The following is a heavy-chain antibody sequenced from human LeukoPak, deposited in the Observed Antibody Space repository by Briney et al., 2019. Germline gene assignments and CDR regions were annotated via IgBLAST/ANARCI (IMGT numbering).Heavy chain of an antibody. Sequence: SGPTLVNPTQALTLTCTFSGFSLSTSGLGMGLNRQPPVKALEWLALIYWDDDKRYSPSLKSRLTITKDTSKNQVVLTMTNMDPVDTATYYCAHFADSRWFDPWGQGTLVTVSS. D-gene: IGHD3-22*01. CDR1: GFSLSTSGLG. CDR3: AHFADSRWFDP. V-gene: IGHV2-5*02. J-gene: IGHJ5*02. CDR2: IYWDDDK.